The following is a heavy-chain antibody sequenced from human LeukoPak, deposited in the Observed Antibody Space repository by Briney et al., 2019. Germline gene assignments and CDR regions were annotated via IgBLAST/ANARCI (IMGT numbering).Heavy chain of an antibody. CDR2: ISSSSSTI. Sequence: PGGSLTLSCAASGFTFSSYSMNWVRQAPGKGLEWVSYISSSSSTIYYAGSVKGRFTISRDNPKNSLYLQINSLRAEDTAVYYCAREVEATTSDYWGQGTLVTVSS. J-gene: IGHJ4*02. V-gene: IGHV3-48*04. CDR3: AREVEATTSDY. D-gene: IGHD1-26*01. CDR1: GFTFSSYS.